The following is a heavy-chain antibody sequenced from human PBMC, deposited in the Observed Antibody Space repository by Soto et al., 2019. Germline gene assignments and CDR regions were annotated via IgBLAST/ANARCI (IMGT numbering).Heavy chain of an antibody. V-gene: IGHV3-23*01. CDR1: GFTFSSYA. Sequence: LRLSCAASGFTFSSYAMSWVRQAPGKGLEWVSAISGSGGSTYYADSVKGRFTISRDNSKNTLYLQMNSLRAEDTAVYYCAKAFGYDSSGYYYYFDYWGQGTLVTVSS. CDR3: AKAFGYDSSGYYYYFDY. D-gene: IGHD3-22*01. J-gene: IGHJ4*02. CDR2: ISGSGGST.